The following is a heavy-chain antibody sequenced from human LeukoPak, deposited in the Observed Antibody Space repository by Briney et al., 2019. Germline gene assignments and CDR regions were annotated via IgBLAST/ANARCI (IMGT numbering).Heavy chain of an antibody. J-gene: IGHJ4*02. CDR2: INPSGGST. Sequence: ASVKVSCKASGYTFTIYYMHWVRQAPGQGLEWMGIINPSGGSTSYAQKFQGRVTMTRDTSTSTVYMELSSLRSEDTAVYYCARDRCSGGSCYDYFDYWGQGTLVTVSS. V-gene: IGHV1-46*01. D-gene: IGHD2-15*01. CDR3: ARDRCSGGSCYDYFDY. CDR1: GYTFTIYY.